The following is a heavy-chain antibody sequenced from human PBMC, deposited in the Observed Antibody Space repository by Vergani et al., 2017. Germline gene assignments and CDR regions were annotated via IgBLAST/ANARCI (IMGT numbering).Heavy chain of an antibody. V-gene: IGHV1-69*01. D-gene: IGHD3-10*01. CDR3: ARECSYYGSGSYYNGNWFDP. J-gene: IGHJ5*02. CDR1: GGTFSSYA. CDR2: IISIFGTA. Sequence: QVQLVQSGAEVKKPGSSVKVSCKASGGTFSSYAISWVRQAPGQGLEWMGGIISIFGTANYAQKFQGRVTITADESTSTAYMELSSLRSEHTAVYYCARECSYYGSGSYYNGNWFDPWGQGTLVTVSS.